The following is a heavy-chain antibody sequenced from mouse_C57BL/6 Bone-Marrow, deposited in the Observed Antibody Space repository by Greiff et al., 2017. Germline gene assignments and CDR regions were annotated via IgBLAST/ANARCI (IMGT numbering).Heavy chain of an antibody. V-gene: IGHV5-17*01. J-gene: IGHJ2*01. CDR3: ARWVLFFDY. CDR1: GFTFSDYG. Sequence: EVMLVESGGGLVKPGGSLKLSCAASGFTFSDYGMHWVRQAPEKGLEWVAYISSGCSTIYYADTVKGRFTISRDNAKNTLFLQMTSLRSDDTAMYYCARWVLFFDYWGQGTTLTVSS. CDR2: ISSGCSTI. D-gene: IGHD2-14*01.